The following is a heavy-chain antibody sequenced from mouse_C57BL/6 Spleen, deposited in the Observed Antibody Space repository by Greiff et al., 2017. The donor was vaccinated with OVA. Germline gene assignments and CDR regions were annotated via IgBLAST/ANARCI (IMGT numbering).Heavy chain of an antibody. V-gene: IGHV7-1*01. D-gene: IGHD2-1*01. CDR2: SRNKANDYTT. CDR3: ARDASGNPRAMDY. J-gene: IGHJ4*01. Sequence: EVKVVESGGGLVQSGRSLRLSCATSGFTFSDFYMEWVRQAPGKGLEWIAASRNKANDYTTEYSASVKGRFIVSRDTSQSILYLQMNALRAEDTAIYYCARDASGNPRAMDYWGQGTSVTVSS. CDR1: GFTFSDFY.